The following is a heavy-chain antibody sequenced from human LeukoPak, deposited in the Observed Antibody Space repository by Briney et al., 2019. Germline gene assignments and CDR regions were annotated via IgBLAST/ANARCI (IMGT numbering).Heavy chain of an antibody. J-gene: IGHJ4*01. CDR1: GFTFINYW. D-gene: IGHD3-22*01. Sequence: GGTLRLSSAASGFTFINYWRHWVRKVPGKGLVWVSRIDGGGNNRNYADSVKGRFSISRDNVKSTLYLQMNSLRAEDTAVYYCARGPGSSGGAYVGDYWGHGTLVTVSS. CDR2: IDGGGNNR. V-gene: IGHV3-74*01. CDR3: ARGPGSSGGAYVGDY.